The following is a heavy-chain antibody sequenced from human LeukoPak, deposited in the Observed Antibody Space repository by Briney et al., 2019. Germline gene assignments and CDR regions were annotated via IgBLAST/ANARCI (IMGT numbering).Heavy chain of an antibody. D-gene: IGHD6-13*01. CDR2: IYYSGST. J-gene: IGHJ2*01. V-gene: IGHV4-59*01. CDR3: ARVYYSNSYDYWYFDL. CDR1: GGSISSYY. Sequence: TSETLSLTCTVSGGSISSYYWSWIRQPPGKGLEWIGYIYYSGSTNYNPSLKSRVTISVDTSKNQFSLKLSSVTAADTAVYYCARVYYSNSYDYWYFDLWGRGTLVTVSS.